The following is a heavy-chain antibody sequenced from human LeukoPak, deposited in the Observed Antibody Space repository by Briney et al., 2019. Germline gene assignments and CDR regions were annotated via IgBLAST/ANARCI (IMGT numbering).Heavy chain of an antibody. CDR1: GGSVSSGSFH. Sequence: PSKTLSLTCTVSGGSVSSGSFHWSWIRQPPGKGLEWIGNIFYSGNTNYNPSLKSRVTILVDTSKNQFSLKLSSVTAADTAVYYCARGGARGWYYFDYWGQGTLVTVSS. CDR3: ARGGARGWYYFDY. CDR2: IFYSGNT. D-gene: IGHD6-19*01. V-gene: IGHV4-61*01. J-gene: IGHJ4*02.